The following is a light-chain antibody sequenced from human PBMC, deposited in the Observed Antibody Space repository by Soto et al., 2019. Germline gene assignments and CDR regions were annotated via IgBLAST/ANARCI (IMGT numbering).Light chain of an antibody. CDR2: KAS. CDR1: DNIGPW. V-gene: IGKV1-5*03. Sequence: DIQMTQSPSTLSASIGDRVAITCRASDNIGPWVAWYQQKPGKAPKLLIYKASTLETGAPSRFAGSGSGTGFTLTITRLQPDDFATDYCQHYNTYSRTFGQGTKVEV. J-gene: IGKJ1*01. CDR3: QHYNTYSRT.